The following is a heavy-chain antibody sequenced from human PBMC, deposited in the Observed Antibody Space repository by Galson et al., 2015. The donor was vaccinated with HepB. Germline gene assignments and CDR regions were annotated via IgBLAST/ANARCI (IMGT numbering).Heavy chain of an antibody. V-gene: IGHV3-15*07. CDR2: IKSKTDGGTT. Sequence: SLRLSCAASGFTFSNAWMNWVRQAPGKGLEWVGRIKSKTDGGTTDYAAPVKGRFTISRDDSKNTLYLQMNSLKTEDTAVYYCTTETAPYLVYGSDYWGQGTLVTVSS. CDR3: TTETAPYLVYGSDY. CDR1: GFTFSNAW. D-gene: IGHD3-10*01. J-gene: IGHJ4*02.